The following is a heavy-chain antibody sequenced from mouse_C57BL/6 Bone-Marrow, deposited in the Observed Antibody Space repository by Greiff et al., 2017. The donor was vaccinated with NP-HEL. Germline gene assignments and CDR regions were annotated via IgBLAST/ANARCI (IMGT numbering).Heavy chain of an antibody. CDR3: AREGYGSGGYFDY. D-gene: IGHD1-1*01. V-gene: IGHV5-4*01. Sequence: DVMLVESGGGLVKPGGSLKLSCAASGFTFSSYAMSWVRQTPEKRLEWVATISDGGSYTYYPDNVKGRFTISRDNAKNNLYLQMSHLKSEDTAMYYCAREGYGSGGYFDYWGQGTTLTVSS. CDR2: ISDGGSYT. J-gene: IGHJ2*01. CDR1: GFTFSSYA.